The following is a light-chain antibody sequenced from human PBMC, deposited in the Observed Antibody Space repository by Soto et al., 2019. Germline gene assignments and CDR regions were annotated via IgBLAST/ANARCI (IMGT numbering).Light chain of an antibody. V-gene: IGKV3-15*01. Sequence: EIVMTQSPDTLSVSPGEIATLSCRASQSVSSHLAWYQQKPCHASRLLIYAASTRATGIPARFSGSGSGADFTLTISSLQSGDFAVYYCQQYNNRPRTFGQGTKLEIK. CDR1: QSVSSH. J-gene: IGKJ2*01. CDR3: QQYNNRPRT. CDR2: AAS.